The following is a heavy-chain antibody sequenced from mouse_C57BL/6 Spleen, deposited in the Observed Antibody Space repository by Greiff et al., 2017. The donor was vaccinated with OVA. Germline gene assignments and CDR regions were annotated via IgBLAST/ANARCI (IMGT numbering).Heavy chain of an antibody. CDR2: IYPGSGST. V-gene: IGHV1-55*01. Sequence: QVQLQQPGAELVKPGASVKMSCKASGYTFTSYWITWVKQRPGQGLEWIGDIYPGSGSTNYNEKFKSKATLTVDTSSSTAYMQLSSLTSEDSAVYYCARSYDSSGPFAYWGQGTLVTVSA. D-gene: IGHD3-2*02. CDR1: GYTFTSYW. CDR3: ARSYDSSGPFAY. J-gene: IGHJ3*01.